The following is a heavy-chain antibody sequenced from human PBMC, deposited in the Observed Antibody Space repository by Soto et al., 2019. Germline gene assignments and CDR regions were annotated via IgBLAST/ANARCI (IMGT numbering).Heavy chain of an antibody. CDR3: ARVLPPV. D-gene: IGHD5-18*01. J-gene: IGHJ6*03. Sequence: GGSLRLSCAASVFTFSSSWMYWVRQAPGKWLVWFSHINVDGSTTXXPDSVDGRXTISRYNSNNTXHLQMXSLRAEDTAVYYCARVLPPVWCKGTTVTVSS. CDR2: INVDGSTT. V-gene: IGHV3-74*01. CDR1: VFTFSSSW.